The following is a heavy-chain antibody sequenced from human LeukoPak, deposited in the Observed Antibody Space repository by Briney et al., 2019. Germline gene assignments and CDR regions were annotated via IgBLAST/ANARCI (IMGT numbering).Heavy chain of an antibody. V-gene: IGHV3-73*01. CDR1: GFTFSGSA. D-gene: IGHD3-10*01. Sequence: GGSLRLSCAASGFTFSGSAMHWVRQASGKGMEWVGGIRSKANSYTTAYAAAVKGRFTISREDSNKTGDLQMDSLRAEDTAVYYCARGHYGSGSYGPGFDYWGQGTLVTVSS. CDR2: IRSKANSYTT. CDR3: ARGHYGSGSYGPGFDY. J-gene: IGHJ4*02.